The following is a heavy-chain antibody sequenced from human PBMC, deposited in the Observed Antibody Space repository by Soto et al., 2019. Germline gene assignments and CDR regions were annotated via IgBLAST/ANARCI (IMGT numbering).Heavy chain of an antibody. CDR2: RHPSDSYT. CDR1: GYSFTSYW. CDR3: ARYYDSSGWFEI. V-gene: IGHV5-10-1*01. Sequence: GESLKISCKGSGYSFTSYWISWVRQMPEKGLRWMGRRHPSDSYTNCSRSFKGHVTISADKSISTAYLQWNSLKASDTAMYYCARYYDSSGWFEIWGQVTMVTVSS. J-gene: IGHJ3*02. D-gene: IGHD3-22*01.